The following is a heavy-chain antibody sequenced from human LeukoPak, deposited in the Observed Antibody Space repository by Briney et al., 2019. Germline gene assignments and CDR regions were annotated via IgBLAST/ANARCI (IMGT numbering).Heavy chain of an antibody. CDR2: INHSGST. D-gene: IGHD2-8*02. CDR3: ARWGNSPVAYGWFDP. CDR1: GGSFSGYY. J-gene: IGHJ5*02. Sequence: SETLSLTCAVYGGSFSGYYCSWIRQPPGKGLEWIGEINHSGSTNYNPSLKSRVTISVDTSKNQFSLKLSSVTAADTAVYYCARWGNSPVAYGWFDPWGRGTLVTVSS. V-gene: IGHV4-34*01.